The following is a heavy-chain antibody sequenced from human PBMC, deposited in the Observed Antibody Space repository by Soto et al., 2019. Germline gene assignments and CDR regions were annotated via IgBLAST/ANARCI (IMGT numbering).Heavy chain of an antibody. CDR2: ISGSGGST. Sequence: EVQLLESGGGLVQPGGSLRLSCAASGFTFSSYAMSWVRQAPGKGLEWVSAISGSGGSTYYADSVKGRFTISRDNSKNTLYLQMNSLRAKDTAVYYCAEDGMGTTRNAFDYWGQGTLVTVSS. CDR3: AEDGMGTTRNAFDY. CDR1: GFTFSSYA. J-gene: IGHJ4*02. V-gene: IGHV3-23*01. D-gene: IGHD1-1*01.